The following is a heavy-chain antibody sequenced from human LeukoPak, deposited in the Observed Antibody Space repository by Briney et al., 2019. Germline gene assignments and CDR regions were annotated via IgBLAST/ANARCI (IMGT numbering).Heavy chain of an antibody. CDR2: INHSGST. CDR3: ARDYAYGDYVWFDP. Sequence: PSETLSLTCAVYGGPFSGYYWSWIRQPPGKGLEWIGEINHSGSTNYNPSLKSRVTISVDTSKNQFSLKLSSVTAADTAVYYCARDYAYGDYVWFDPWGQGTLVTVSS. CDR1: GGPFSGYY. J-gene: IGHJ5*02. D-gene: IGHD4-17*01. V-gene: IGHV4-34*01.